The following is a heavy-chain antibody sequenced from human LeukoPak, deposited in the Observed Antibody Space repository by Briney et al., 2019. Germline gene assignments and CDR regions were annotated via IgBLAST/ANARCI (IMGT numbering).Heavy chain of an antibody. J-gene: IGHJ3*01. CDR2: PYYRSKSYY. CDR3: ARGFTLDF. Sequence: SQTLSLTCDVSGDTVSSNSAAWNWIRQSPSRGLEWLGRPYYRSKSYYDYAVSVNSRITISPDTSKNQFSLQLNSVTADDTAVYSCARGFTLDFWGQGTMVTVSS. V-gene: IGHV6-1*01. CDR1: GDTVSSNSAA. D-gene: IGHD2-15*01.